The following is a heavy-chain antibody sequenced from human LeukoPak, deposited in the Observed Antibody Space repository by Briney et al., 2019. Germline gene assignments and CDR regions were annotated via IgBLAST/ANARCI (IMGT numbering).Heavy chain of an antibody. J-gene: IGHJ4*02. CDR3: ARSHDSGYDYFDY. D-gene: IGHD5-12*01. V-gene: IGHV1-69*13. Sequence: SVKVSCKASGGTFSSYAISWVRQAPAQGLEWMGGIIPIFGTANYAQKFQGRVTITADESTSTAYIELSSLRSEDTAVYYCARSHDSGYDYFDYWGQGTLVTVSS. CDR1: GGTFSSYA. CDR2: IIPIFGTA.